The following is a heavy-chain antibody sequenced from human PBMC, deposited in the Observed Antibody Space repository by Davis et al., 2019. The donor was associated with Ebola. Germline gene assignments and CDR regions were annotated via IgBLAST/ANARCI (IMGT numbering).Heavy chain of an antibody. CDR2: INHSGST. J-gene: IGHJ4*02. V-gene: IGHV4-34*01. CDR1: GGSISSYY. D-gene: IGHD6-19*01. CDR3: ARLTLYSSGWYGRDY. Sequence: MPSETLSLTCTVSGGSISSYYWSWIRQPPGKGLEWIGEINHSGSTNYNPSLKSRVTISVDTSKNQFSLKLSSVTAADTAVYYCARLTLYSSGWYGRDYWGQGTLVTVSS.